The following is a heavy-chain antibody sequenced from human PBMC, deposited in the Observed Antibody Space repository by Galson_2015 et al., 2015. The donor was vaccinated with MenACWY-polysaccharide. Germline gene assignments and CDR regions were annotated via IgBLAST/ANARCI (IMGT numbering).Heavy chain of an antibody. Sequence: SLRLSCAASGFTFSSYPMHWVRQTPGEGLEWVSGISGSGNSAIYADSVRGRFTISRDNSKNTLYLQMNSLRADDTALYYCAKSGGAGVTAFATVPPAPESWGQGTFAYWGQGTLV. V-gene: IGHV3-23*01. CDR2: ISGSGNSA. J-gene: IGHJ4*02. CDR3: AKSGGAGVTAFATVPPAPESWGQGTFAY. D-gene: IGHD2-15*01. CDR1: GFTFSSYP.